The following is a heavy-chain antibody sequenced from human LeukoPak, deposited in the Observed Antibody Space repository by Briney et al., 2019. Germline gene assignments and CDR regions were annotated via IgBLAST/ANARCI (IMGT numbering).Heavy chain of an antibody. J-gene: IGHJ6*03. D-gene: IGHD3-10*01. CDR1: DYSISSGYY. CDR3: ARFYTTSQYGSGYMDV. Sequence: SETLSLICDVSDYSISSGYYWGWIRQPPGKGLEWIGSMSYSGSTYYNPSLKSRVTIAVDTSKTQFSLKLSSVTAADTAVYYCARFYTTSQYGSGYMDVWGKGTTVTVSS. CDR2: MSYSGST. V-gene: IGHV4-38-2*01.